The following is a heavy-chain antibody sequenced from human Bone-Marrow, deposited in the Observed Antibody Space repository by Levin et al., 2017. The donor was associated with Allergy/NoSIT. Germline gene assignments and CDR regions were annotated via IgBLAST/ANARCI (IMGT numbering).Heavy chain of an antibody. CDR2: IYTSGST. V-gene: IGHV4-61*02. Sequence: SPTLSLTCTVSGGSISSGSYYWSWIRQPAGKGLEWIGRIYTSGSTNYNPSLKSRVTISVDTSKNQFSLKLSSVTAADTAVYYCARYGSGSYYPPGPHYYYYYYMDVWGKGTTVTVSS. CDR1: GGSISSGSYY. CDR3: ARYGSGSYYPPGPHYYYYYYMDV. D-gene: IGHD3-10*01. J-gene: IGHJ6*03.